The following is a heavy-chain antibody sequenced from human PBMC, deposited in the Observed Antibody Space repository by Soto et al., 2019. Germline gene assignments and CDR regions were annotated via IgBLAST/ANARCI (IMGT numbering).Heavy chain of an antibody. CDR2: ISSSGAGV. V-gene: IGHV3-11*01. J-gene: IGHJ3*02. CDR3: DSEYSDAFDI. CDR1: GFTFSDYY. D-gene: IGHD2-15*01. Sequence: GGSLRLSCAASGFTFSDYYMTWIRQAPGKGLEWVSYISSSGAGVYYPDSVKGRFTISRDNAKRSLYLQMSSLRAEDKAVYYCDSEYSDAFDIWGQGTMVTVSS.